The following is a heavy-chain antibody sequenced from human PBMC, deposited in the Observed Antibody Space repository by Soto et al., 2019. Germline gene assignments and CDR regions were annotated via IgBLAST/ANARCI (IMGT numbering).Heavy chain of an antibody. Sequence: PGGSLGLSCAASGFTFSRYSMYWVRQAPGKGLEWVSSISTTSTYIYYADSVKGRFTISRDNAKSSLYLQMNSLRAEDTAVYYCARIFWSGTITEYYFDCWGHGTLVTVSS. CDR3: ARIFWSGTITEYYFDC. D-gene: IGHD3-3*01. CDR1: GFTFSRYS. V-gene: IGHV3-21*01. J-gene: IGHJ4*01. CDR2: ISTTSTYI.